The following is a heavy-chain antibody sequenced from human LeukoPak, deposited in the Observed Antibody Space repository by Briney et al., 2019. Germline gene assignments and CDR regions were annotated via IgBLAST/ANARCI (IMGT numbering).Heavy chain of an antibody. Sequence: GGSLRLSCAASGFTFSSYEMNWVRQAPGKGLEWASYISSSGSTIYYADSVKGRFTISRDNAKNSLYLQMNSLRAEDTAVYYCARDRALRSAGYGYWGQGTLVTVSS. CDR1: GFTFSSYE. J-gene: IGHJ4*02. V-gene: IGHV3-48*03. CDR2: ISSSGSTI. D-gene: IGHD5-12*01. CDR3: ARDRALRSAGYGY.